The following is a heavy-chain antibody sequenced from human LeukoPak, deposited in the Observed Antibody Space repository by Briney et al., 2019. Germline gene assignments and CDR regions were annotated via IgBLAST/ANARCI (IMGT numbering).Heavy chain of an antibody. Sequence: ASVKVSCKASGYTFTGYYMHWVRQAPGQGLEWMGWISAYNGNTNYAQQLQGRVTMTTDTSTSTAYMELRSLRSDDTAVYYCAREKASSGKDAFDISGQGTMVTVSS. J-gene: IGHJ3*02. V-gene: IGHV1-18*04. D-gene: IGHD6-19*01. CDR1: GYTFTGYY. CDR2: ISAYNGNT. CDR3: AREKASSGKDAFDI.